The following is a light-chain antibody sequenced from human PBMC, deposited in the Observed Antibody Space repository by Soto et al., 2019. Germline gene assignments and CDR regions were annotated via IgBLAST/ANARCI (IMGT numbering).Light chain of an antibody. CDR2: GAF. CDR1: QSVGSN. CDR3: QQYDKWPYT. Sequence: EIVLTQSPATLSVSPGERATLSCRTSQSVGSNLAWYRQKPGQAPRLLIYGAFIRAPGFPVTFRGTGSGSEFTLTITSLQSEDGALYYCQQYDKWPYTFGQGTKVDIK. V-gene: IGKV3-15*01. J-gene: IGKJ2*01.